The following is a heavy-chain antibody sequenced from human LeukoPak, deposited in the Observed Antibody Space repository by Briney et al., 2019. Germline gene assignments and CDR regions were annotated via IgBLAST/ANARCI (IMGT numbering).Heavy chain of an antibody. CDR3: ARLPMAVTPHVDY. CDR1: GGSITSYY. CDR2: MYYSGTT. J-gene: IGHJ4*02. D-gene: IGHD2-21*02. Sequence: SETLSLTCTVSGGSITSYYRSWIRQSPGKGLEWIGFMYYSGTTNYNPSLKSRVTTSLGMSKNQFSLKLSSVTAADTAVYYCARLPMAVTPHVDYWGQGTLVTVSS. V-gene: IGHV4-59*01.